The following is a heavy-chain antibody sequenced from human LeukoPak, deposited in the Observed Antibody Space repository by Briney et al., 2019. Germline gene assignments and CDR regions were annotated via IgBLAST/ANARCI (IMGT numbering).Heavy chain of an antibody. V-gene: IGHV1-2*02. CDR1: GYTFTRYY. J-gene: IGHJ3*02. Sequence: ASVKVSCKASGYTFTRYYMHWVRQAPGQRLEWMGWINPNRVGTNYAQKFQGRVTMTRDTSISTAYMELSRLRSDDTAVYDCARGVPIVVVVAATLEIAFDIWGQGTMVTVSS. D-gene: IGHD2-15*01. CDR2: INPNRVGT. CDR3: ARGVPIVVVVAATLEIAFDI.